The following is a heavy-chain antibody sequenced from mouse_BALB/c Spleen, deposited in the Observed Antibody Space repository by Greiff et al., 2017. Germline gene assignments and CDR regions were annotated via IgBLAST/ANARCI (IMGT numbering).Heavy chain of an antibody. V-gene: IGHV3-2*02. CDR2: IRYSGST. CDR3: ASYYGNYHWYFDV. Sequence: EVQLQQSGPGLVKPSQSLSLTCTVTGYSITSDYAWNWIRQFPGNKLEWMGYIRYSGSTSYNPSLKSRISITRDTSKNQFFLQLNSVTTEDTATYYGASYYGNYHWYFDVWGAGTTVTVSS. D-gene: IGHD2-1*01. J-gene: IGHJ1*01. CDR1: GYSITSDYA.